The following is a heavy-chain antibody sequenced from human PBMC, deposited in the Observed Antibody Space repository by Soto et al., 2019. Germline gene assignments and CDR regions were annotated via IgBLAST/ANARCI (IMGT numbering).Heavy chain of an antibody. V-gene: IGHV4-59*01. CDR3: ARDVDDSTSCYFDY. CDR2: IYFCGST. Sequence: SETLSLTCTVSGGSISSYYWSWIRQPPGKGLEWIGYIYFCGSTNYDPSLKSRVAISVDTSKNRFSLKLSSGTAADTAVYYCARDVDDSTSCYFDYWGQGTLVTVSS. J-gene: IGHJ4*02. D-gene: IGHD2-2*01. CDR1: GGSISSYY.